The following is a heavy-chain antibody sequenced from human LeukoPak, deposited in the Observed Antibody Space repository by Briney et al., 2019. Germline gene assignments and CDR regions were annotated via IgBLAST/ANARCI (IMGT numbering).Heavy chain of an antibody. CDR3: ARGYDWFDP. Sequence: GSLRLSCAASGFTFSSYSMNWVRQAPGKGLEWVSYISGSSSTIYYADSVKGRFTISRDNAKNSLYLQMNSLRAEDTAVYYCARGYDWFDPWGQGTLVTVSS. CDR2: ISGSSSTI. D-gene: IGHD3-16*01. CDR1: GFTFSSYS. J-gene: IGHJ5*02. V-gene: IGHV3-48*01.